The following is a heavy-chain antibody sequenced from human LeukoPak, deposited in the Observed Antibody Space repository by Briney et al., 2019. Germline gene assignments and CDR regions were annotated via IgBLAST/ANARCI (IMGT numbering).Heavy chain of an antibody. CDR2: IWYDGSNK. D-gene: IGHD4-17*01. CDR3: ARDPDDYGDYSYFDY. J-gene: IGHJ4*02. Sequence: GGSLRLSCAASGFTFHIYAMNWVRQAPGKGLEWVAVIWYDGSNKYYADSVKGRFTISRDNSKNTLFLQMNSLRAEDTAVYYCARDPDDYGDYSYFDYWGQGTLVTVSS. CDR1: GFTFHIYA. V-gene: IGHV3-33*08.